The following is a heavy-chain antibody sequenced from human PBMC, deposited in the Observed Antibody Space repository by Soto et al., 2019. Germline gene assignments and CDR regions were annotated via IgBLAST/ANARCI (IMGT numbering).Heavy chain of an antibody. D-gene: IGHD6-19*01. J-gene: IGHJ6*02. CDR1: GGSISSYY. CDR3: ARDKSRGLYYYYGMDV. Sequence: SETLSLTCTVAGGSISSYYWSWIRQPPGKGLEWIGYIYYSGSTNYNPSLKSRVTISVDTSKNQFSLKLSSVTAADTAVYYCARDKSRGLYYYYGMDVWGQGTTVTVSS. CDR2: IYYSGST. V-gene: IGHV4-59*01.